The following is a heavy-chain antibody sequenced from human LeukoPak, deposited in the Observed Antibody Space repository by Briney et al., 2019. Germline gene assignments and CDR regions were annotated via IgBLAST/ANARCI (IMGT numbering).Heavy chain of an antibody. CDR2: ISGDGAST. D-gene: IGHD6-13*01. Sequence: GGSLRLSCATSGFTFSSYAMSWVRQAPGKGLEWVSTISGDGASTYYADSVKGRFTISRDNSKNTLYLQMNSLRAEDTVVYYCXKLXSYSSSRFDYWGQGTLVTVSS. CDR1: GFTFSSYA. CDR3: XKLXSYSSSRFDY. J-gene: IGHJ4*02. V-gene: IGHV3-23*01.